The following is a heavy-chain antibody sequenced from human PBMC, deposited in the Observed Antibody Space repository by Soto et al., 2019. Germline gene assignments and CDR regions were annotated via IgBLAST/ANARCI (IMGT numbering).Heavy chain of an antibody. CDR2: INHSGST. D-gene: IGHD7-27*01. J-gene: IGHJ4*02. CDR3: ARGSENWGSDY. V-gene: IGHV4-34*01. Sequence: SETLSLTCAVYGGSFSGYYWSWIRQPPGKGLEWIGEINHSGSTNYNPSLKSPVTISVDTSKNPFSLKLSSVAAADTAVYYCARGSENWGSDYWGQGTLVTVSS. CDR1: GGSFSGYY.